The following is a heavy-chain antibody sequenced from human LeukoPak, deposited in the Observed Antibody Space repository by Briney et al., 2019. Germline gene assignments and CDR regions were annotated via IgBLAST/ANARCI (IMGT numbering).Heavy chain of an antibody. CDR1: GFTFSSYA. J-gene: IGHJ4*02. CDR2: ISYDGSNK. D-gene: IGHD6-6*01. CDR3: ARDLSTGGYSSSCFDY. Sequence: GGSLRLSCAASGFTFSSYAMHWVRQAPGQGLERVAVISYDGSNKYYAESVKGRFTISRDNSKNTLYLQMNSLRAEDTAVYYCARDLSTGGYSSSCFDYWGQGTLVTVSS. V-gene: IGHV3-30-3*01.